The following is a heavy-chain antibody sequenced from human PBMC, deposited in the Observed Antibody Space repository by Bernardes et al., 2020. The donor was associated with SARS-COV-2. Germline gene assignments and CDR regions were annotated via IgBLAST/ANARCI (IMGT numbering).Heavy chain of an antibody. CDR1: GGSISSSSYY. J-gene: IGHJ5*02. CDR3: ARQRATRYCSSTSCYTLSWFDP. D-gene: IGHD2-2*02. Sequence: SETLSLTCTVSGGSISSSSYYWGWIRQPPGKGLEWIGSIYYSGSTYYNPSLKSRVTISVDTSKNQFSLKRSSVTAADTAVYYCARQRATRYCSSTSCYTLSWFDPWGQGTLVTVSS. CDR2: IYYSGST. V-gene: IGHV4-39*01.